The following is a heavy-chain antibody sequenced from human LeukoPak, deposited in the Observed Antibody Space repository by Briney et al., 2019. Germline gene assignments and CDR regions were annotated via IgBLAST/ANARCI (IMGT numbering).Heavy chain of an antibody. J-gene: IGHJ4*02. Sequence: GGSLRLSCEASGFTFSSYAMNWVRQAPGKGLEWVAVISYDGSNKYYADSVKGRFTISRDNSKNTLYLQMNSLGAEDTAVYYCARVMGGQKTGDYWGQGTLVTVSS. CDR1: GFTFSSYA. CDR3: ARVMGGQKTGDY. CDR2: ISYDGSNK. D-gene: IGHD3-16*01. V-gene: IGHV3-30-3*01.